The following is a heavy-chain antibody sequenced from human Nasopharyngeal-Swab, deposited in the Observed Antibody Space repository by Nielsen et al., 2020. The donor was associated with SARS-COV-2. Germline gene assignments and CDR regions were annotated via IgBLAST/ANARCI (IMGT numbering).Heavy chain of an antibody. CDR1: GYTFTSYY. CDR3: AREGGDYYDSSGYYSGNFDY. J-gene: IGHJ4*02. Sequence: ASVKVSCKASGYTFTSYYMHWVRQAPGQGLEWMGIINPSGGSTCYAQKFQGRVTMTRDTSTSTVYMELSSLRSEDTAVYYCAREGGDYYDSSGYYSGNFDYWGQGTLVTVSS. D-gene: IGHD3-22*01. CDR2: INPSGGST. V-gene: IGHV1-46*01.